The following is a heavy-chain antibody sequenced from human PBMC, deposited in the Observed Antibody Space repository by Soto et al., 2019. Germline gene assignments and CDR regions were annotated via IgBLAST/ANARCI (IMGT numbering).Heavy chain of an antibody. D-gene: IGHD2-2*01. J-gene: IGHJ6*02. V-gene: IGHV3-30*18. Sequence: APGKGLEWVAVISYDGSNKYYGDSVKGRFTISRDNPKNTLFLQMNSLRAEDTAVYYCAKVTGYCSSSSCSREYYYYYGLDVWSQGTTVTVSS. CDR3: AKVTGYCSSSSCSREYYYYYGLDV. CDR2: ISYDGSNK.